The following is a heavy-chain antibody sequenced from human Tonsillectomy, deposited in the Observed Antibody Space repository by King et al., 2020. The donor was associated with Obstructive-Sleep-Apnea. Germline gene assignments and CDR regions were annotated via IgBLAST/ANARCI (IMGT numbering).Heavy chain of an antibody. J-gene: IGHJ3*02. Sequence: VQLQESGPGLVKPSQTLSLTCTVSGGSISSVGYYWSWIRQHPGKGLEWIGYIYYSGSTYYNPSLKSRVTLSVDTSKNQFSLKLSSVTAADTAVYYCARGAMTLGAFDIWGQGTMVTVSS. CDR1: GGSISSVGYY. D-gene: IGHD2-2*01. CDR2: IYYSGST. V-gene: IGHV4-31*03. CDR3: ARGAMTLGAFDI.